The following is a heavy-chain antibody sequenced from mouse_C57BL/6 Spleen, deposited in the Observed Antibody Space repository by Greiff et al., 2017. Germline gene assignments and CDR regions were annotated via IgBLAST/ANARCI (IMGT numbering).Heavy chain of an antibody. CDR1: GYTFTSYW. CDR3: ASWDEGFAY. CDR2: IDPSDSYT. V-gene: IGHV1-69*01. Sequence: QVQLQQPGAELVMPGASVKLSCKASGYTFTSYWMHWVKQRPGQGLEWIGEIDPSDSYTNYNQKFKGKSTLTVDKSSSTAYMQLSSLTSEDSAVYYCASWDEGFAYWGQETLVTVSA. J-gene: IGHJ3*01. D-gene: IGHD4-1*01.